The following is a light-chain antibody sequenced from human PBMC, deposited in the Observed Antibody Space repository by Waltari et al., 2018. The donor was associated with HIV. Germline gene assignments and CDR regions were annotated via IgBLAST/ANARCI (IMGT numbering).Light chain of an antibody. CDR3: QSADSSGTLYV. V-gene: IGLV3-25*03. CDR1: ALPNPY. Sequence: SYELTQPPSVSVSPGQTARITCSGDALPNPYAYWYQQKPGQAPVLVIYKDSERPSGIPERFSGSSSGTTVTLTISGVQAEDEADYYCQSADSSGTLYVFGTGTKVTVL. J-gene: IGLJ1*01. CDR2: KDS.